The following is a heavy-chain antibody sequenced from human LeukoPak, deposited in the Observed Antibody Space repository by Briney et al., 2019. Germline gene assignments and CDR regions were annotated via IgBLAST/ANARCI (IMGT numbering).Heavy chain of an antibody. J-gene: IGHJ5*02. Sequence: PGRSLRLSCAASGFTFSSYGMHWVRQAPGKGLEWVAVISYDGSNKYYADSVKGRFTISRDNSKNTLYLQMNSLRAEDTAVYYCAKDPVRYCSSTSCLFNWFDPWGQGTLVTASS. CDR2: ISYDGSNK. CDR1: GFTFSSYG. V-gene: IGHV3-30*18. CDR3: AKDPVRYCSSTSCLFNWFDP. D-gene: IGHD2-2*01.